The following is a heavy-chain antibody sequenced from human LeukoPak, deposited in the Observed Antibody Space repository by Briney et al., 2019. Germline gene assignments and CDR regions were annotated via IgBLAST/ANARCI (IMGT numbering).Heavy chain of an antibody. D-gene: IGHD3-3*01. Sequence: ASVKVSCKASGYTFTSYDINWVRQATGQGLEWMGWMNPNSGNTGYAQKFPGRVTMTRNTSISTAYTELSSLRSEDTAVYYCARGLYYDWYYGMDVWGQGTTVTVSS. V-gene: IGHV1-8*01. J-gene: IGHJ6*02. CDR2: MNPNSGNT. CDR3: ARGLYYDWYYGMDV. CDR1: GYTFTSYD.